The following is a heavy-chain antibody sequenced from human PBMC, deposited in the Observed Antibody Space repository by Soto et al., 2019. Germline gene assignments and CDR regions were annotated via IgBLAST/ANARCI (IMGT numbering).Heavy chain of an antibody. Sequence: QVQLQQWGAGLLKPSETLSLTCAVYGGSFIGYYWSWIRQPPGKGLEWIGEINHSGSTNYNPSLKSRVTISVDTSKNQVSLKLSSVTAADTAVYYCARRNYDFWSGYYLGVGWFDPWGQGTLVTVSS. D-gene: IGHD3-3*01. V-gene: IGHV4-34*01. CDR1: GGSFIGYY. J-gene: IGHJ5*02. CDR3: ARRNYDFWSGYYLGVGWFDP. CDR2: INHSGST.